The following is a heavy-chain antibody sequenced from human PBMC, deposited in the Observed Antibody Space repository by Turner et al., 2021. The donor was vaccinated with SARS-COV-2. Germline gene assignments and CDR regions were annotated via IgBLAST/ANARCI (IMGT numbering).Heavy chain of an antibody. CDR1: GFTFSTYN. V-gene: IGHV3-21*01. CDR2: ISRSSSFI. J-gene: IGHJ4*02. CDR3: ARDLGGYHDLWNGYYTSGFDY. Sequence: EVQLVESGGGLVKPGGSLRLSCAASGFTFSTYNMNWVRQAPGKGLEWVSSISRSSSFIYYADSVKGRFTISRDNAKNSLYLQMNSLRAEDTAVYYCARDLGGYHDLWNGYYTSGFDYWGQGTLVTVSS. D-gene: IGHD3-3*01.